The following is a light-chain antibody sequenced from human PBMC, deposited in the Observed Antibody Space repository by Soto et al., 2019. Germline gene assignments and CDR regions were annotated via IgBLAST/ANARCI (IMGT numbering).Light chain of an antibody. CDR2: MVS. Sequence: DIVMSQSPLSLPVTPGEPAAISCRSSQRLLHPNGYTHLDWYRQKPGQSPQLLIYMVSNRASGAPARFGGSASGKVITRKISSEEAEDVRVYYCMQCKQFPFTFGGGTKVEIK. V-gene: IGKV2-28*01. CDR1: QRLLHPNGYTH. CDR3: MQCKQFPFT. J-gene: IGKJ4*01.